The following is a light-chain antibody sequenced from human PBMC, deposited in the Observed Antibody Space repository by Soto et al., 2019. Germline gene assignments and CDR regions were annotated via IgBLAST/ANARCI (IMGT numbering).Light chain of an antibody. J-gene: IGLJ1*01. CDR1: SSNIGAGYD. CDR3: QSYDSSPSASYV. Sequence: QSVLTQPPSVSGAPGQRVTISCTGSSSNIGAGYDVHWYQQLPGTAPKLLIYGNSNRPSGVPDRFSGSKSGTSASLAITGLQAEDEADYYCQSYDSSPSASYVFGTGTKLTVL. V-gene: IGLV1-40*01. CDR2: GNS.